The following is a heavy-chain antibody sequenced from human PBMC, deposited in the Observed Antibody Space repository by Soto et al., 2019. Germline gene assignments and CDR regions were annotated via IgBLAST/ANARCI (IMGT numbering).Heavy chain of an antibody. CDR3: ASGVAASHFYYYYMDV. Sequence: QVQLVESGGGLVKPGGSLRLSCAASGFTFSDYYMSWIRQAPGKGLEWVSYISGSGSTIYYADSVKGRLTISSDNAKNSLHLQMNSLRAEDTAVYYCASGVAASHFYYYYMDVWGKGTTVTDSS. CDR1: GFTFSDYY. J-gene: IGHJ6*03. V-gene: IGHV3-11*01. CDR2: ISGSGSTI. D-gene: IGHD2-15*01.